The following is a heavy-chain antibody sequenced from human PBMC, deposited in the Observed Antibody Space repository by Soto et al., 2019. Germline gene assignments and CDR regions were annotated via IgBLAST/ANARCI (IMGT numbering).Heavy chain of an antibody. CDR2: VWHTGST. J-gene: IGHJ5*02. Sequence: QLLESGPGLVKPSETVSLTCTVSGGSISSSTYYWGWIRQPPGKGLEWIGSVWHTGSTLYNPSLRSRVTISVHTSKNLFSLKLTSVTAADTAVYYCTRHPYGGFDPWGQGTLVTVSS. CDR3: TRHPYGGFDP. CDR1: GGSISSSTYY. D-gene: IGHD4-17*01. V-gene: IGHV4-39*01.